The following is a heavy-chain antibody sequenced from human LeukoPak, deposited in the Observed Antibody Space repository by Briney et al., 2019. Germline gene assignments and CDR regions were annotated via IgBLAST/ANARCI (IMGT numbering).Heavy chain of an antibody. CDR3: AKYCSSTSCIPATDY. CDR1: GRSISSSSYY. V-gene: IGHV4-39*01. CDR2: IYYSGST. Sequence: SETLSLTCTLSGRSISSSSYYWGWIRQPPGKGLEWFGSIYYSGSTYYNPSLKSRVTISVDTSNNQFSLKLSSVTAADTAVYYCAKYCSSTSCIPATDYWGQGTLVTVSS. D-gene: IGHD2-2*01. J-gene: IGHJ4*02.